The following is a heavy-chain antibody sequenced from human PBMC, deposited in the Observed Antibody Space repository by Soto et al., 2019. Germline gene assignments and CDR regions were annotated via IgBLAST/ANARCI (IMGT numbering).Heavy chain of an antibody. Sequence: LQESGPGLVKPSQTLSLTCFVSGYSITAGGYYWSWIRHLPGKGLEWIGSFYSSGSIIYNPSLRSRVSISGDTSSNHFSMSLTSVTGADTGRYYCARMYSSGSGWFHPWGQGTLVPVSS. CDR3: ARMYSSGSGWFHP. CDR2: FYSSGSI. J-gene: IGHJ5*02. V-gene: IGHV4-31*03. CDR1: GYSITAGGYY. D-gene: IGHD6-19*01.